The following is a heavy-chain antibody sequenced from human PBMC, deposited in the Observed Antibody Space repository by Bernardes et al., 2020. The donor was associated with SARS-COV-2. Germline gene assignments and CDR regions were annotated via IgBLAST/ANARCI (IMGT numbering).Heavy chain of an antibody. D-gene: IGHD5-18*01. CDR3: AREGKDTAMVKY. CDR2: ISAYNGNT. V-gene: IGHV1-18*01. J-gene: IGHJ1*01. CDR1: GYTFTSDG. Sequence: ASVKVSCKASGYTFTSDGISWVREAPGQGLEGRGWISAYNGNTNYAQKRQGRVTMTTDTSTSTAYMELRSLRSDDTAVSYCAREGKDTAMVKYWGPGTLVTVSS.